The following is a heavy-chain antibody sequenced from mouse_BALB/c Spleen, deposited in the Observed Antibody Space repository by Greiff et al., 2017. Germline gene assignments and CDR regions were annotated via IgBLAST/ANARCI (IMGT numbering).Heavy chain of an antibody. CDR3: ARGGYYGYAMDY. CDR1: GYSITSGYY. D-gene: IGHD1-1*01. V-gene: IGHV3-6*02. J-gene: IGHJ4*01. CDR2: ISYDGSN. Sequence: EVKLMESGPGLVKPSQSLSLTCSVTGYSITSGYYWNWIRQFPGNKLEWMGYISYDGSNNYNPSLKNRISITRDTSKNQFFLKLNSVTTEDTATYYCARGGYYGYAMDYWGQGTSVTVSS.